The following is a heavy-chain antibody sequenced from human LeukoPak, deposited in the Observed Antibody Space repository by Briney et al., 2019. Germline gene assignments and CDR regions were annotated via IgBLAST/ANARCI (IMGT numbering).Heavy chain of an antibody. Sequence: GESLKISCKSSGYRFAIYRIGWVRQMPGKGLEWMGIIYPGDSDTQYSPSFQGQVTISVDKSINTAYLQWSSLKASDTATYYCASPLLVRNSSAFDVWGQGTVVTVSS. J-gene: IGHJ3*01. D-gene: IGHD6-6*01. CDR2: IYPGDSDT. CDR1: GYRFAIYR. CDR3: ASPLLVRNSSAFDV. V-gene: IGHV5-51*01.